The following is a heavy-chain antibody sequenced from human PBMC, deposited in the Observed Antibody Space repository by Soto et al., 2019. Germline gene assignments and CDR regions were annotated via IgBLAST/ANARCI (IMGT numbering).Heavy chain of an antibody. J-gene: IGHJ4*02. V-gene: IGHV3-30-3*01. CDR3: ARDPSASAVTLFDY. Sequence: SGGSLRLSCAASGFTFSSYAMQWVRQAPGKGLEWVAVISYDGSNKYYADSVKGRFTISRDNSKNTLYLQMNSLRAEDTAVYYCARDPSASAVTLFDYWGQGTLVTVSS. D-gene: IGHD4-17*01. CDR1: GFTFSSYA. CDR2: ISYDGSNK.